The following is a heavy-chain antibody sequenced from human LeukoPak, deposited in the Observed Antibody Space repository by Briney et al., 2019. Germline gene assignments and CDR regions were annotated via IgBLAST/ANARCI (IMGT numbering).Heavy chain of an antibody. Sequence: GASVKVSCKASGCTFTNYGISWVRQAPGQGLEWMGWIIAYNGNTNYAQKFRGRVTMATDTSTSTAYMDLRSLRADDTGVYYCARVGCTSTTSCSFDYWGQGTLATVSS. V-gene: IGHV1-18*01. CDR3: ARVGCTSTTSCSFDY. J-gene: IGHJ4*02. CDR2: IIAYNGNT. CDR1: GCTFTNYG. D-gene: IGHD2-2*01.